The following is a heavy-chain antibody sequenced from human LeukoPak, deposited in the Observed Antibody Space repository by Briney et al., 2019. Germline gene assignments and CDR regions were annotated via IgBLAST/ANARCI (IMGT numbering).Heavy chain of an antibody. CDR2: IYYSGST. D-gene: IGHD5-12*01. Sequence: PSETLSLTCTVSGGSISTYYWSWIRQPPGKGLEWIGYIYYSGSTNYNPSLKSRVTISVDTSKNQFSLKLSSVTAADTAVYYCVWGTWLPDYWGQGTLVTVSS. CDR3: VWGTWLPDY. J-gene: IGHJ4*02. CDR1: GGSISTYY. V-gene: IGHV4-59*01.